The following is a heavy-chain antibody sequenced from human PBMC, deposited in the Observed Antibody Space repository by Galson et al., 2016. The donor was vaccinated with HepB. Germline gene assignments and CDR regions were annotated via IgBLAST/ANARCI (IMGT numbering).Heavy chain of an antibody. CDR3: ARDRDYLLDS. J-gene: IGHJ4*02. Sequence: QSGAEVKKPGESLKISCKASGYTFTSYGISWVRQAPGQGLEWMGWISAYSGNTNYAQKFQGRVTVTTETSTSTADMELRSLRSDDTAVYYCARDRDYLLDSWGQGTLVTVSP. CDR1: GYTFTSYG. D-gene: IGHD5-24*01. CDR2: ISAYSGNT. V-gene: IGHV1-18*01.